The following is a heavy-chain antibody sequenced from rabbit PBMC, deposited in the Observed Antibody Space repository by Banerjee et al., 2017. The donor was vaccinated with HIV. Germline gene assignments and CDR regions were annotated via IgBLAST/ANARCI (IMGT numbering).Heavy chain of an antibody. CDR1: GFDFSGSYW. CDR2: IHAGSGST. V-gene: IGHV1S45*01. CDR3: ARESTDWYYFNL. Sequence: EESGGDLVKPEGSLTLTCTASGFDFSGSYWICWVRQAPGKGLEWIACIHAGSGSTCYATWAKGRFTISKTSSTTVALQMTSLTAADTATYFCARESTDWYYFNLWGPGTLVTVS. J-gene: IGHJ4*01. D-gene: IGHD7-1*01.